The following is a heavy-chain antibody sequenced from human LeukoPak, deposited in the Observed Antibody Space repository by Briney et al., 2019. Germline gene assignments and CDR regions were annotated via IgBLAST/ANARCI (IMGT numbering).Heavy chain of an antibody. D-gene: IGHD3-9*01. V-gene: IGHV4-39*07. J-gene: IGHJ4*02. CDR2: IYYSGST. Sequence: SETLSLTCTVSGGSISSSSYYWGWIRQPPGKGLEWIGSIYYSGSTYYNPSLKSRVTISVDTSKNQFSLKLSSVTAADTAVYYCARDSRYRYYFDYWGQGTLVTVSS. CDR1: GGSISSSSYY. CDR3: ARDSRYRYYFDY.